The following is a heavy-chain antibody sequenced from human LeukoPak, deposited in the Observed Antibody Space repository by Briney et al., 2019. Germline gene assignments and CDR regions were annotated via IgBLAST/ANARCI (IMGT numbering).Heavy chain of an antibody. D-gene: IGHD1-26*01. J-gene: IGHJ4*02. Sequence: GGSLRLSCAASGFTFSSYAMHWVRQAPGKGLEWVAVISYDGSNKYYADSVKGRFTISRDNSKNTLYLQMNSLRAEDTAVYYCARAGGSYYHTFDYWGQGTLVTVSS. CDR3: ARAGGSYYHTFDY. CDR2: ISYDGSNK. V-gene: IGHV3-30-3*01. CDR1: GFTFSSYA.